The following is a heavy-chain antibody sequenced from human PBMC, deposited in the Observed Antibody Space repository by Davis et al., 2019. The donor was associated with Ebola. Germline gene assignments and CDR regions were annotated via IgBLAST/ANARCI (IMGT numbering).Heavy chain of an antibody. D-gene: IGHD6-13*01. CDR1: GFNFRTYS. J-gene: IGHJ4*02. CDR2: INHDSTAI. V-gene: IGHV3-48*02. CDR3: ARDFRYSSDY. Sequence: PGGSLRLSCAASGFNFRTYSMNWVRQAPGKGLEWISHINHDSTAIYYADSVRGRSTISRDNAKNSLYLQMNSLRDEDTALYYCARDFRYSSDYWGQGTLVTVSS.